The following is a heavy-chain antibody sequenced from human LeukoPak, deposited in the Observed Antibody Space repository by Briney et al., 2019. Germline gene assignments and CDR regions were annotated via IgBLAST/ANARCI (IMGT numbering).Heavy chain of an antibody. CDR2: IYYSGST. V-gene: IGHV4-59*01. CDR3: ARINDYGGNSFDY. J-gene: IGHJ4*02. Sequence: SETLSLTCTVSGGSISSYYWRWIRQPPGKGLEWIGYIYYSGSTNYNPSLKSRVTISVDTSKNQFSLKLSSVTAADTAVYYCARINDYGGNSFDYWGQGTLVTVSS. CDR1: GGSISSYY. D-gene: IGHD4-23*01.